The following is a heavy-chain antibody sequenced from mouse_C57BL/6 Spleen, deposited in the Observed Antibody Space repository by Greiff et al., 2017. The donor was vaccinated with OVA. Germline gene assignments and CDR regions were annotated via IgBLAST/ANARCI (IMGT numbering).Heavy chain of an antibody. CDR2: ISSGSSTI. D-gene: IGHD1-1*01. CDR3: ARESYYGSSYVVYFDY. J-gene: IGHJ2*01. CDR1: GFTFSDYG. Sequence: EVKLVESGGGLVKPGGSLKLSCAASGFTFSDYGMHWVRQAPGKGLEWVAYISSGSSTIYYAETVKGRFTFSRDNAKNTLFLQLTILRSEDTAMYYCARESYYGSSYVVYFDYWGQGTTLTVSS. V-gene: IGHV5-17*01.